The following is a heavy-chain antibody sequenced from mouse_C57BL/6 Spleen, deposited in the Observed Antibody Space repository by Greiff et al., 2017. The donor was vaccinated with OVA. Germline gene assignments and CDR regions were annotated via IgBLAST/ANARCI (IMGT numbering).Heavy chain of an antibody. CDR1: GFTFSSYA. CDR2: ISDGGSYT. V-gene: IGHV5-4*03. Sequence: DVMLVESGGGLVKPGGSLKLSCAASGFTFSSYAMSWVRQTPEKRLEWVATISDGGSYTYYPDNVKGRFTISRDNAKNNLYLQMSHLKSEDTAMYYCATLITGLWGQGTSVTVSS. J-gene: IGHJ4*01. CDR3: ATLITGL. D-gene: IGHD1-1*01.